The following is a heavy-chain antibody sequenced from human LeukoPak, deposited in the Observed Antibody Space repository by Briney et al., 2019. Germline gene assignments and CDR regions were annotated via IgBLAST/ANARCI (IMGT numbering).Heavy chain of an antibody. D-gene: IGHD2-8*01. V-gene: IGHV3-11*01. CDR2: ISLSGGTM. J-gene: IGHJ6*03. CDR3: ARDSIVRGNIGNDMDV. Sequence: GGSLRLSCAASGFTFSDYYMSWIRQAPGKGLEWGSSISLSGGTMYYADSVKGRFTISRDNAKNSLYLQMNSLRAGDTAVYYCARDSIVRGNIGNDMDVWGKGTTVTVSS. CDR1: GFTFSDYY.